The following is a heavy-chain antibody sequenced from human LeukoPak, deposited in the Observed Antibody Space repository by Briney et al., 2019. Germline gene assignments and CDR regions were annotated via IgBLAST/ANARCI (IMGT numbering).Heavy chain of an antibody. D-gene: IGHD2-8*01. CDR1: GFTFSSYA. CDR3: AKDTSIGRYCTSGVCSPFDY. V-gene: IGHV3-23*01. CDR2: ISDSGGST. J-gene: IGHJ4*02. Sequence: GGSLRLSCAASGFTFSSYAMSWVRQAPGKGLEWVSAISDSGGSTYDADSVKGRFTISRDNSKNTLYLQMNSLRAEDTAVYYCAKDTSIGRYCTSGVCSPFDYWGQGTLVIVSS.